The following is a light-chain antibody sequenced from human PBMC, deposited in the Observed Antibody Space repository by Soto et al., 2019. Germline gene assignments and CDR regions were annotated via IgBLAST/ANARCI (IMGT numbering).Light chain of an antibody. V-gene: IGKV3D-15*01. CDR1: QSIRTD. J-gene: IGKJ5*01. CDR2: DAS. Sequence: DIVMTQSPATLSVSPGESATLSCRASQSIRTDLAWYQQKSGQGPRLLIYDASTRATGIPARFSGSGSGTEFTLTISSLQSEDFAVYYCQQRSNWPPITFGQGTRLEIK. CDR3: QQRSNWPPIT.